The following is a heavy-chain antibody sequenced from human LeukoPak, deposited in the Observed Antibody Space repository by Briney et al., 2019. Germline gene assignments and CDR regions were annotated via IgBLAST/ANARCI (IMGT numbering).Heavy chain of an antibody. CDR1: GGTFSSYG. V-gene: IGHV1-18*01. D-gene: IGHD3-22*01. Sequence: ASVKVSCKASGGTFSSYGISWVRQAPGQGLEWMGWISAYNGNTNYAQKLQGRVTMTTDTSTSTAYMELRSLRSDDTAVYYCARVRMEHYYDSSGALDYWGQGTLVTVSS. J-gene: IGHJ4*02. CDR3: ARVRMEHYYDSSGALDY. CDR2: ISAYNGNT.